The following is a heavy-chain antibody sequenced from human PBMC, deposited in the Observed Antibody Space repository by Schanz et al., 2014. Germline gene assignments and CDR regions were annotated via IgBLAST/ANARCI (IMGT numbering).Heavy chain of an antibody. Sequence: EVQLVESGGGLVQPGGSLRLSCVASGFTFSGSVMHWVRQAPGKGLEWVANMNQDGSVKNYVDSVKGRFTISRDNAKNSLYLQMNSLRAEDTAVYYCAKDRLLGYQLQDAFDIWGQGTLVTVSS. CDR3: AKDRLLGYQLQDAFDI. V-gene: IGHV3-7*01. CDR1: GFTFSGSV. J-gene: IGHJ3*02. CDR2: MNQDGSVK. D-gene: IGHD2-2*01.